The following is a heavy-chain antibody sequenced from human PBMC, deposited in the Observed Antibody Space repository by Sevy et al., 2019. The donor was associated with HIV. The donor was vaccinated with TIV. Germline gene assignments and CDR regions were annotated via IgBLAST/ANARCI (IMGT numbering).Heavy chain of an antibody. CDR3: AGAQTMLGVLDGLDV. CDR2: IYYSGST. CDR1: GGSISSGAYY. V-gene: IGHV4-31*03. J-gene: IGHJ6*02. Sequence: SETLSLTCTVSGGSISSGAYYWNWIRQHPGKGLEWIAYIYYSGSTSYNPSLESRVTILRDTPKNQFSLKLSSVTAADTAVYYCAGAQTMLGVLDGLDVWGQGTTVTVSS. D-gene: IGHD3-16*01.